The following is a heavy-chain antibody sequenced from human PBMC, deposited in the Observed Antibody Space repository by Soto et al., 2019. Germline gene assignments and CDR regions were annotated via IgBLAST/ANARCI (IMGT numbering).Heavy chain of an antibody. V-gene: IGHV1-69*13. Sequence: WASVKVSCKASGGTFCSYAISWVRQAPGQGLEWMGGIIPIFGTANYAQKFQGRVTITADESTSTAYMELSSLRSEDTAVYYCARAPIVVVPAAIPRWFDPWGQGTLVTVSS. CDR3: ARAPIVVVPAAIPRWFDP. CDR1: GGTFCSYA. D-gene: IGHD2-2*02. J-gene: IGHJ5*02. CDR2: IIPIFGTA.